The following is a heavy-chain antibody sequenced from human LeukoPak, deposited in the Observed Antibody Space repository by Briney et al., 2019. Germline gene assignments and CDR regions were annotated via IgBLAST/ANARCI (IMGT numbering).Heavy chain of an antibody. J-gene: IGHJ6*03. CDR3: ARRYKNVVVPGYYMDV. CDR1: GYTFTIND. CDR2: MNPNSGNT. D-gene: IGHD2/OR15-2a*01. Sequence: ASVNVSCKSSGYTFTINDINWVRQATGQGPELMGCMNPNSGNTGYAQKFQGRVTMNRNTSIITAYMELSSLTSEDTAVYYCARRYKNVVVPGYYMDVWGKGTTVTVSS. V-gene: IGHV1-8*01.